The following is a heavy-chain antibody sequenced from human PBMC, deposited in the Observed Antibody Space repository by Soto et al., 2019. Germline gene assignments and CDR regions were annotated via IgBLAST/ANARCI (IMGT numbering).Heavy chain of an antibody. J-gene: IGHJ4*02. D-gene: IGHD1-7*01. CDR1: GGSISSGDYY. CDR2: IYYSGST. Sequence: QVQLQESGPGLVNPSQTLSLACTVSGGSISSGDYYWSWIRQPPGKGLEWIGYIYYSGSTNYNPSLKSRVTISVDTSKNQFSLTLSSVTAADTAVYYCASAGNYRDFDYLCQGTLVIVSS. CDR3: ASAGNYRDFDY. V-gene: IGHV4-30-4*01.